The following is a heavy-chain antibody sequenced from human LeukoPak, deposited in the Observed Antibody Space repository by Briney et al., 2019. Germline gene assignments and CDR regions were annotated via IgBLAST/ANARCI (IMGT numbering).Heavy chain of an antibody. Sequence: GGSLRLSCAASGFTFNSYWMHWVRQAPGKGPVWVSHIDGDGSDTYYADSVKGRFTISRDNSKKTLYLQMNSLRDEDTAVYYCARDNSGYGPMDVWGQGTTVTVSS. CDR1: GFTFNSYW. D-gene: IGHD5-12*01. CDR3: ARDNSGYGPMDV. J-gene: IGHJ6*02. V-gene: IGHV3-74*01. CDR2: IDGDGSDT.